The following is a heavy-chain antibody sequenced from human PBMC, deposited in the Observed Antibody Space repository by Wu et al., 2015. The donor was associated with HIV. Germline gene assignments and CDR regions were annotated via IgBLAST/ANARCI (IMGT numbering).Heavy chain of an antibody. CDR2: INPNSRGT. Sequence: QVQLVQSGAEVKKPGASVKVSCKASGYSFSGYYMNWVRQAPGQGLEWLGRINPNSRGTDYAQGFQGKVILTSDTSISTAYMELSRLTFADTAVYFCARGLGLSKPLDSWGQGTLVTVSS. D-gene: IGHD3/OR15-3a*01. CDR1: GYSFSGYY. V-gene: IGHV1-2*06. J-gene: IGHJ4*02. CDR3: ARGLGLSKPLDS.